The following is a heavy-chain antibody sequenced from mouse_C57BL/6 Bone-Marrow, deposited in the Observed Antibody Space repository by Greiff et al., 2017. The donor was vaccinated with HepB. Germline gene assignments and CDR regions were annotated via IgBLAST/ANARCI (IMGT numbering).Heavy chain of an antibody. Sequence: VQLQESGPGLVQPSQSLSITCTVSGFSLTSYGVHWVRQSPGKGLEWLGVIWSGGSTDYNAAFISRLSISKDNSKSQVFFKMNSLQADDTAIYYCARIYYEYPYYAMDYWGQGTSVTVSS. CDR2: IWSGGST. D-gene: IGHD2-4*01. J-gene: IGHJ4*01. CDR3: ARIYYEYPYYAMDY. CDR1: GFSLTSYG. V-gene: IGHV2-2*01.